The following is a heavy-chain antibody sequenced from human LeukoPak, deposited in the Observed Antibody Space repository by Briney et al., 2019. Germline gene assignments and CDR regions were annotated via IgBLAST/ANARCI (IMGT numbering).Heavy chain of an antibody. CDR3: ATLYCSTTSCFDY. J-gene: IGHJ4*02. CDR1: GFTFSSYW. D-gene: IGHD2-2*01. V-gene: IGHV3-7*01. CDR2: IRRDGSEK. Sequence: GGSLRLSCAASGFTFSSYWMSWVRQAPGKGLEWVANIRRDGSEKYYVDSVKGRFTISRDNAKNSLYLQMNSLRAEDTAVYYCATLYCSTTSCFDYWGQGTLVTVFS.